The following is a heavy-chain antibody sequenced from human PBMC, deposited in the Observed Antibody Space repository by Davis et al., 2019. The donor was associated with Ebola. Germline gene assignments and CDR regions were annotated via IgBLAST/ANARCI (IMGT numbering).Heavy chain of an antibody. CDR1: GFTFSRFE. CDR3: SSTLLLRFLEWLRIYYFMDA. J-gene: IGHJ6*03. Sequence: GESLKISCAASGFTFSRFEMSWVRQAPGKGLEWLSYISSSGDTTHYADSVKGRFTVSRDNSKNTVYLQMNSLRTEDTAIYYCSSTLLLRFLEWLRIYYFMDAWGKGTSVTVSS. V-gene: IGHV3-48*03. D-gene: IGHD3-3*01. CDR2: ISSSGDTT.